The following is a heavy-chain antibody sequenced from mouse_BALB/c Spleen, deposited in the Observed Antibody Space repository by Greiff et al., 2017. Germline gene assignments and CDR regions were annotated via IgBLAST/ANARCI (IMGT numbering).Heavy chain of an antibody. J-gene: IGHJ2*01. Sequence: EVQLQESGPGLVKPSQSLSLTCTVTGYSITSDYAWNWIRQFPGNKLEWMGYISYSGSTSYNPSLKSRISITRDTSKNQFFLQLNSVTTEDTATYYCAREVRRVFDYWGQGTTLTVSS. CDR2: ISYSGST. D-gene: IGHD2-14*01. CDR3: AREVRRVFDY. V-gene: IGHV3-2*02. CDR1: GYSITSDYA.